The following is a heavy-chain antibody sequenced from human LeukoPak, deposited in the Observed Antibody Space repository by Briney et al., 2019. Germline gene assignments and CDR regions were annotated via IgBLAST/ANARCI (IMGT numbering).Heavy chain of an antibody. V-gene: IGHV3-74*03. CDR3: ASSWWYFDL. D-gene: IGHD6-13*01. CDR1: GFAFSSVW. CDR2: INSDGSST. Sequence: GGSLRLSCAASGFAFSSVWMHWVRQAPGKGLVWVSRINSDGSSTTYADSVKGRFTISRDNAKNTLYLQMNSLRAEDTALYYCASSWWYFDLWGRGTLVTVSS. J-gene: IGHJ2*01.